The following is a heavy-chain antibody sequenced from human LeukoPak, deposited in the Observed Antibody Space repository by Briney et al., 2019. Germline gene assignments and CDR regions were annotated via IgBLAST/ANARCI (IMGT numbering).Heavy chain of an antibody. D-gene: IGHD5-18*01. CDR3: ARDGYNYGPDRFDY. CDR2: IYYSGST. CDR1: GGSISSYY. J-gene: IGHJ4*02. Sequence: SETLSLTCTVSGGSISSYYWSWIRQPPGKGLEWIGYIYYSGSTYYNPSLRSRVTISVDTSRNQFSLKLTSVTAADTAVYYCARDGYNYGPDRFDYWGQGILVTVSS. V-gene: IGHV4-59*12.